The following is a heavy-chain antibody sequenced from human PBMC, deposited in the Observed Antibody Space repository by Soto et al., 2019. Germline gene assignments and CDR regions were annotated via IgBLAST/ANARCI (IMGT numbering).Heavy chain of an antibody. Sequence: PGGSLRLSCGASGFTFSDDYMSLIRQSPGKGLEWVSYISSSGGTIYYADSVKGRFTISRDNAKNSLFLQMNSLRADDTAVYYCARASSTTDPWSDYWGQGTLVTVSS. V-gene: IGHV3-11*01. J-gene: IGHJ4*02. CDR1: GFTFSDDY. D-gene: IGHD1-1*01. CDR3: ARASSTTDPWSDY. CDR2: ISSSGGTI.